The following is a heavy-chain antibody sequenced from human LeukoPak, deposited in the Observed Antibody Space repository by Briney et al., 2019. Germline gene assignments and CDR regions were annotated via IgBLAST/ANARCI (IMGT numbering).Heavy chain of an antibody. D-gene: IGHD3-10*01. CDR2: TSYDESHK. J-gene: IGHJ4*02. CDR3: ARGNVYGSGTEY. V-gene: IGHV3-30-3*01. CDR1: GFTFSTNA. Sequence: GGSLRLSCAASGFTFSTNAMHWVRQAPGKGLEWVAVTSYDESHKYYADSVKGRFTISRDTANNTLYLQMNSLRAEDTAVYYCARGNVYGSGTEYWGQGTLVTVSS.